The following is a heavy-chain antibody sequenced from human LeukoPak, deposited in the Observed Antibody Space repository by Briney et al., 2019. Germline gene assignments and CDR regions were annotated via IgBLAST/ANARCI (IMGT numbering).Heavy chain of an antibody. CDR1: GGSFSGYY. CDR2: INHSGST. D-gene: IGHD2-15*01. CDR3: ARGGYCSGGSCLKFDY. V-gene: IGHV4-34*01. J-gene: IGHJ4*02. Sequence: SETLSLTCAVYGGSFSGYYWSWIRQPPGKGLEWIGEINHSGSTNYNPSLESRVTISVDTSKNQFSLKLSSVTAADTAVYYCARGGYCSGGSCLKFDYWGQGTLVTVSS.